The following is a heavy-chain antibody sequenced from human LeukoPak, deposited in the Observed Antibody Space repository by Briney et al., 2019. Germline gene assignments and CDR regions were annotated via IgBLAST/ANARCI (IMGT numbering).Heavy chain of an antibody. J-gene: IGHJ4*02. CDR3: ARDLPDYGGMFADY. CDR1: GGSISSGDYY. V-gene: IGHV4-30-4*01. CDR2: IYYSGST. D-gene: IGHD4-23*01. Sequence: PSETLSLTCTVSGGSISSGDYYWSWIRQPPGKGLEWIGYIYYSGSTYYNPSLKSRVTISVDTSKNQFSLKLSSVTAADTAVYYCARDLPDYGGMFADYWGQGTLVTVSS.